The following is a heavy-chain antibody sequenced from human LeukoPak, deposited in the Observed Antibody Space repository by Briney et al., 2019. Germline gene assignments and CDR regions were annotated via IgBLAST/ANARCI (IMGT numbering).Heavy chain of an antibody. J-gene: IGHJ4*02. CDR2: TYTSGST. CDR3: ASGIAVAGLYY. V-gene: IGHV4-4*07. Sequence: SETLSLTCTVSGGSISSYYWSWIRQPAGKGLEWIGRTYTSGSTNYNPSLKSRVTMSVDTSKNQFSLKLSSVTAADTAVYYCASGIAVAGLYYWGQGTLVTVSS. D-gene: IGHD6-19*01. CDR1: GGSISSYY.